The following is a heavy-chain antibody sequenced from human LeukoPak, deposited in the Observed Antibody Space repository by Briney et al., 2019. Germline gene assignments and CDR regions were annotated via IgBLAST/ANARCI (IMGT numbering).Heavy chain of an antibody. CDR1: GYTFTGYY. Sequence: ASVKVSCKASGYTFTGYYMHWVRQAPGQGLEWMGWINPNSGGTNYAQKFQGRVTMTRDTSISTAYMELSRLRSDDTAVYYCARDGFPVYFWSGSDAFDIWGQGTMVTVSS. J-gene: IGHJ3*02. CDR3: ARDGFPVYFWSGSDAFDI. V-gene: IGHV1-2*02. D-gene: IGHD3-3*01. CDR2: INPNSGGT.